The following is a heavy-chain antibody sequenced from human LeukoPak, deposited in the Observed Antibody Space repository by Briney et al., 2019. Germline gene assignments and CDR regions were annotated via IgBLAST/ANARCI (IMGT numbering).Heavy chain of an antibody. Sequence: SETLSLTCTVSGGSISSYYWSWIRQSPGKGLEFIGYIYYSGRTQYNPSLKSRVTLSVDMSKSQFSLKLTSVTAADTAVYYCTRVTIHGNSDYWGQGTLVTVSS. CDR1: GGSISSYY. CDR2: IYYSGRT. D-gene: IGHD5-24*01. V-gene: IGHV4-59*01. J-gene: IGHJ4*02. CDR3: TRVTIHGNSDY.